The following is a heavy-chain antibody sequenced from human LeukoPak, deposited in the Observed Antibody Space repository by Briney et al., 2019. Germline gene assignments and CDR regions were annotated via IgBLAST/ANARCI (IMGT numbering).Heavy chain of an antibody. CDR3: AKDRRDGYNPDAFDI. D-gene: IGHD5-24*01. CDR2: ISYDGSNK. CDR1: GFTFSSYG. Sequence: GGSLRLSCAASGFTFSSYGKHWVRQAPGKGLEWVAVISYDGSNKYYADSVKGRFTISRDNSKNTLYLQMNSLRAEDTAVYYCAKDRRDGYNPDAFDIWGQGTMVTVPS. V-gene: IGHV3-30*18. J-gene: IGHJ3*02.